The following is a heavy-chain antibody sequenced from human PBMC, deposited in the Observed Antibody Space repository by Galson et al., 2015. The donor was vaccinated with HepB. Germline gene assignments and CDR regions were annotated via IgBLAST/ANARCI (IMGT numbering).Heavy chain of an antibody. Sequence: LRLSCAGSGFTFSSYEMNWVRQAPGEGLEWVSYISGSGTTIYYADSLKGRFTISRDNAKNSLYLQMNSLRAEDSAVYYCARNVGYCSGGSCYLYFDYWGQGTPVTVSS. V-gene: IGHV3-48*03. D-gene: IGHD2-15*01. J-gene: IGHJ4*02. CDR2: ISGSGTTI. CDR1: GFTFSSYE. CDR3: ARNVGYCSGGSCYLYFDY.